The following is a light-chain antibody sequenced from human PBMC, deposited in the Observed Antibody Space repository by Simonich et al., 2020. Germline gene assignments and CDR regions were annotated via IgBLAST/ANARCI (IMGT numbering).Light chain of an antibody. CDR2: RNN. CDR1: SSNIGSNT. CDR3: AAWDDSLNGPV. Sequence: QSVLPQPPSASGTPGQRVTISCSGSSSNIGSNTVNCYQQLPGPAPKLLTYRNNQRPSGVPDRFAGSKSGTSASLAISGLQSEDEADYYCAAWDDSLNGPVFGGGTKLTVL. J-gene: IGLJ3*02. V-gene: IGLV1-44*01.